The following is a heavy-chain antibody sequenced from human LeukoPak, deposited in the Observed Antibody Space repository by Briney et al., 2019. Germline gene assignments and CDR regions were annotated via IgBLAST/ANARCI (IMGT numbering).Heavy chain of an antibody. D-gene: IGHD6-19*01. V-gene: IGHV5-51*01. Sequence: GESLKISCKGSGYSLTSYWIGWVRQMPGKGLEWMGIIYPADSDTRYSPSFQGQVTISADKSISTAYLQWSSLKASDTAMYYCARRQYSSGCDYWGQGTLVTVSS. J-gene: IGHJ4*02. CDR2: IYPADSDT. CDR3: ARRQYSSGCDY. CDR1: GYSLTSYW.